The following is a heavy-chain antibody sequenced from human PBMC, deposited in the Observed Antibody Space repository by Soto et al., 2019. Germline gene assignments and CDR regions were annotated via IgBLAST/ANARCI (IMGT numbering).Heavy chain of an antibody. Sequence: VPLLESGGGLVQPGGSLRLSCVVSGFTFNNYAMNWVRQAPGKGLEWVSGISASGGSTYYADSVKGRFTISRDSSKHTLYLQMNSLRADDTAIYYCAIHFYYGSGSYYAVDYWGQGTLVTVSS. D-gene: IGHD3-10*01. CDR3: AIHFYYGSGSYYAVDY. J-gene: IGHJ4*02. V-gene: IGHV3-23*01. CDR2: ISASGGST. CDR1: GFTFNNYA.